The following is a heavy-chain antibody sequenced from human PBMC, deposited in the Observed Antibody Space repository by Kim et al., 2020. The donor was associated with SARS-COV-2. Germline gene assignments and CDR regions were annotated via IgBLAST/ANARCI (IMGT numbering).Heavy chain of an antibody. Sequence: SETLSLTCTVSSGSFSTYTWSWVRQAAGKGPEWIGRIYSTGSANYNPSLQSRLTLSGDPSKKEFSLKLASVTAADTAVYFCARGLGTGSTIVKGGAFDIWGRGTLVTVSS. CDR1: SGSFSTYT. CDR2: IYSTGSA. J-gene: IGHJ3*02. V-gene: IGHV4-4*07. CDR3: ARGLGTGSTIVKGGAFDI. D-gene: IGHD3-16*01.